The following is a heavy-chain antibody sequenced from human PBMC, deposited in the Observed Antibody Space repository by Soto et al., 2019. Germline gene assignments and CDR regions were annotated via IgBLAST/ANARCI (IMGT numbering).Heavy chain of an antibody. CDR3: GKQDGDSRMNAFYI. V-gene: IGHV1-69*01. D-gene: IGHD4-17*01. CDR1: GGTFSSYA. J-gene: IGHJ3*02. CDR2: IIPIFGTA. Sequence: QVQLVQSGAEVKKPGSSVKVSCKASGGTFSSYAISWVRQAPGQGLEWMGGIIPIFGTANYAQKFQGRVTITADESTSTAYMKLSSLRSEDTAVYYCGKQDGDSRMNAFYIWGQGTMVTVSS.